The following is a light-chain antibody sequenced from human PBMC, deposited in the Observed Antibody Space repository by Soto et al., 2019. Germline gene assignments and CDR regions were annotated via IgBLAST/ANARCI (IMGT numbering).Light chain of an antibody. CDR1: SSDVGGYNY. V-gene: IGLV2-14*01. Sequence: QSVLTQPASVSGSPGQSITISCTGTSSDVGGYNYVSWYQQHPGKAPKLMIYEVSNRPSGASNRFSGSKSGNTASLTISGLHTEDEADYYCSSYTSSSTLVVFGGGTKVAVL. J-gene: IGLJ2*01. CDR3: SSYTSSSTLVV. CDR2: EVS.